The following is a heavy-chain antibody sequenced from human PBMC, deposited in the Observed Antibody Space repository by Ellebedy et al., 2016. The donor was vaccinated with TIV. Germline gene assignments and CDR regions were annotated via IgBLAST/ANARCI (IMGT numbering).Heavy chain of an antibody. CDR2: VNPADTRT. J-gene: IGHJ4*02. CDR3: ARVRGYSGYDQTNLDS. CDR1: GYIFISYQ. V-gene: IGHV1-46*01. Sequence: AASVKVSCKASGYIFISYQMHWVRQAPGQGLEWMGMVNPADTRTTYSQKFQGRVTMTRDTSTSTVYMELTSLRSEDTSVYYCARVRGYSGYDQTNLDSWGQGTLVTVSS. D-gene: IGHD5-12*01.